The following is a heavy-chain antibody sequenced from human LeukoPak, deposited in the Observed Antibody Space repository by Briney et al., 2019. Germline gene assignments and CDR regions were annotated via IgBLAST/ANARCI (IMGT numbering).Heavy chain of an antibody. CDR1: GYTFTGYY. CDR2: INPNSGGT. Sequence: ASVKVSCKASGYTFTGYYMHWVRQAPGQGLEWMGWINPNSGGTNYAQKFQGRVTMIRDTSISTAYMELSRLRSDDTAVYYCARGPLYSSGWLSYWGQGTLVTVSS. CDR3: ARGPLYSSGWLSY. D-gene: IGHD6-19*01. V-gene: IGHV1-2*02. J-gene: IGHJ4*02.